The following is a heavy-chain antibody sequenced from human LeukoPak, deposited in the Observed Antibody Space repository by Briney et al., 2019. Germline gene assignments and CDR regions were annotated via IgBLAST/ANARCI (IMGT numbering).Heavy chain of an antibody. D-gene: IGHD6-19*01. CDR3: ARDGIAVAVPFDY. CDR1: GFTFSSYG. J-gene: IGHJ4*02. CDR2: IWYDGSNK. V-gene: IGHV3-33*01. Sequence: GRSLRLSCAASGFTFSSYGMHWVRQAPGKGLEWVAVIWYDGSNKYYADSVKGRFTISRDNSKNTLYLKMNSLRAEDTAVYYCARDGIAVAVPFDYWGQGTLVTVSS.